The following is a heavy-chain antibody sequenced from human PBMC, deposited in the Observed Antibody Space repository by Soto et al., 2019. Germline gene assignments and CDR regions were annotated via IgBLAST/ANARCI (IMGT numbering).Heavy chain of an antibody. CDR2: IIPIFGTA. J-gene: IGHJ6*02. V-gene: IGHV1-69*13. CDR1: GGTFSSYA. CDR3: ARGKDIVVVPAANDYYYGMDV. D-gene: IGHD2-2*01. Sequence: ASVKVSCKASGGTFSSYAISWVRQAPGQGLEWMGGIIPIFGTANYAQKFQGRVTITADESTSTAYMELSSLRSEDTAVYYCARGKDIVVVPAANDYYYGMDVWGQGTTVTVSS.